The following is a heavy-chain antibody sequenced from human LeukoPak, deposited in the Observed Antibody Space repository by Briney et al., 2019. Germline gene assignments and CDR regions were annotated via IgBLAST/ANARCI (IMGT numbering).Heavy chain of an antibody. D-gene: IGHD3-9*01. J-gene: IGHJ4*02. V-gene: IGHV4-59*01. CDR3: ARGTPLTGRDY. CDR2: IYYSGST. Sequence: SETLSLTCTVSGGSISSYYWSWIRQPPGKGLEWIGYIYYSGSTNYNPSLKSRVTISVDTPKNQFSLKLSSVTAADTAVYYCARGTPLTGRDYWGQGTLVTVSS. CDR1: GGSISSYY.